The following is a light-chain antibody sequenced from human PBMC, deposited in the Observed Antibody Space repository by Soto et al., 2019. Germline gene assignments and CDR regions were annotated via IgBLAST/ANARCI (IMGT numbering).Light chain of an antibody. CDR3: HLRET. Sequence: EIVLTQSPGTLSLSPGERATLSCRASQSVSSGYLAWYQQKPAQAPRLVIYGASTKATGIPDRFSGSGSGRDFTLTISRLETEDFSVYYRHLRETFGRGTKVEIK. J-gene: IGKJ1*01. CDR1: QSVSSGY. V-gene: IGKV3-20*01. CDR2: GAS.